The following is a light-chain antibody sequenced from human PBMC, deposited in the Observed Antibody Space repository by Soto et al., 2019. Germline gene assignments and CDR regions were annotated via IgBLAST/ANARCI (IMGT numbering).Light chain of an antibody. Sequence: EIVLTQSPATLSLSPGERATLSCRASQSVSSYLAWYQQKPGQAPRLLIYDSSNTATGIPATFSGSGSETDFTRTISSLEPEDFAGYYCQLLSNWSTFGRGTKVEIK. J-gene: IGKJ4*01. CDR1: QSVSSY. CDR3: QLLSNWST. V-gene: IGKV3-11*01. CDR2: DSS.